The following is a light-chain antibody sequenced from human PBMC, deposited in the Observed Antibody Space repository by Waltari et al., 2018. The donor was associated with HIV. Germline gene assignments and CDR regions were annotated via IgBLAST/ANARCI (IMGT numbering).Light chain of an antibody. J-gene: IGKJ5*01. Sequence: EIVLTQSPASLSLSPGDRATLSCRSSPSVITYLGWYQQKPGQAPRLLIFDSKRASGSPARFSGSGSGTDFTLTISGLEPDDSAIYYCQHHHSWPFTFGQGTRLEI. CDR2: DS. CDR1: PSVITY. CDR3: QHHHSWPFT. V-gene: IGKV3-11*01.